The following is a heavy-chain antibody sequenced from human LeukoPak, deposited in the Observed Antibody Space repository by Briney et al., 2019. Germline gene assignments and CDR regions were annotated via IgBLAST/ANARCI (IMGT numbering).Heavy chain of an antibody. D-gene: IGHD3-22*01. CDR2: IKQDGSEK. V-gene: IGHV3-7*01. J-gene: IGHJ4*02. CDR1: GFTFSSYW. Sequence: GGSLRLSCAASGFTFSSYWMSWVRQAPGKGLEWVANIKQDGSEKYYVDSVKGRFTISRDNAKNSLYLQMNSLRAEDTAVYYCARCQNYYDSSGYDDYWGQGTLVTVSS. CDR3: ARCQNYYDSSGYDDY.